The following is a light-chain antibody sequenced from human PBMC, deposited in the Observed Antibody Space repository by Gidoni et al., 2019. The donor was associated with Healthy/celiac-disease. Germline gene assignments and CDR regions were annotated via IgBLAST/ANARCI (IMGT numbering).Light chain of an antibody. J-gene: IGKJ4*01. CDR2: AAS. CDR1: QGISNY. V-gene: IGKV1-27*01. Sequence: DIQMTQSPSSLSASVGDRVTITCRASQGISNYLAWYQQKPGKVPKLLIYAASTLQSGVPSRFSGSGAGTDFTLTISSLQPEDVATYYCQKYTSALPLTFGGGTKVEIK. CDR3: QKYTSALPLT.